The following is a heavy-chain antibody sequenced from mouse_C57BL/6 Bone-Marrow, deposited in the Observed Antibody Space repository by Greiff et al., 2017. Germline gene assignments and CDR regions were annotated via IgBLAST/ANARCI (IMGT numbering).Heavy chain of an antibody. D-gene: IGHD2-5*01. J-gene: IGHJ4*01. CDR1: GYTFTDYY. V-gene: IGHV1-26*01. CDR3: ARRAYYSNFYYAMDY. Sequence: EVQLQQSGPELVKPGASVKISCKASGYTFTDYYMNWVKPSHGKSLEWIGDINPNNGGTSYNQKFKGKATLTVDKYSSTAYMELRSLTSEDSAVYYCARRAYYSNFYYAMDYWGQGTSVTVSS. CDR2: INPNNGGT.